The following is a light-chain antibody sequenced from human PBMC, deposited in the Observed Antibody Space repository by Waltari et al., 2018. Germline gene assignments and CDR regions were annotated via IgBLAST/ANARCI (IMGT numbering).Light chain of an antibody. Sequence: DIQMTQSPSSLSASVGDRVTITCRASQSISSYLNLYQQKPGKAPKLLIYAASSLQSGVPSKFSGSGSGTDYTLTIISLQPEDFATYYCQQSYSTPPITFGQGTRLEIK. J-gene: IGKJ5*01. CDR1: QSISSY. CDR3: QQSYSTPPIT. V-gene: IGKV1-39*01. CDR2: AAS.